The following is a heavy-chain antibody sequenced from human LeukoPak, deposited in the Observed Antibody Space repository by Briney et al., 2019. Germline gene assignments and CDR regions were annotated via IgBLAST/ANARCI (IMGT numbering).Heavy chain of an antibody. CDR2: INPNSGGT. V-gene: IGHV1-2*02. D-gene: IGHD5-18*01. CDR1: GYTFTAYY. CDR3: ATDGYTFGDNWFDP. J-gene: IGHJ5*02. Sequence: ASVKVSCKASGYTFTAYYMHWVRQAPGQGPEWMGWINPNSGGTSYAQKFQGRVTMTRDTSISTAYMELTRLTSDDTAVYYCATDGYTFGDNWFDPWGQGTLVTVSS.